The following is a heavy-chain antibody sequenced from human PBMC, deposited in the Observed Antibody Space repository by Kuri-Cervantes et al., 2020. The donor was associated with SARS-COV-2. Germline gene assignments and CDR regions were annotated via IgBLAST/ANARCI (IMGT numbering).Heavy chain of an antibody. CDR3: ARDTSPDAFDI. CDR2: IDGSGGST. V-gene: IGHV3-23*01. J-gene: IGHJ3*02. CDR1: GFTFNNYA. D-gene: IGHD1-1*01. Sequence: GESLKISCAASGFTFNNYAMSWVRQAPGKGLEWVSAIDGSGGSTYYADSVRGRFTISRDNSKNTLYLQMNSLRAEDTAVYYCARDTSPDAFDIWGQGTMVTVSS.